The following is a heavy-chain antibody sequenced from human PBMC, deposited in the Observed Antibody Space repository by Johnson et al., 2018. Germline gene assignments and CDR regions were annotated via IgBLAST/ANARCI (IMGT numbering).Heavy chain of an antibody. J-gene: IGHJ3*02. CDR2: MNPNSGNT. D-gene: IGHD3-22*01. CDR1: GYTFTSYD. Sequence: QVQLVQSGAEVKKPGASVKVSCKASGYTFTSYDINWVRQATGQGLEWMGWMNPNSGNTGYAQKFQGRVTMTRNTSISPAYMELSSLRSEDTAVYYCARGGGYYDSSGSDAFDIWGQGTMVTVSS. V-gene: IGHV1-8*01. CDR3: ARGGGYYDSSGSDAFDI.